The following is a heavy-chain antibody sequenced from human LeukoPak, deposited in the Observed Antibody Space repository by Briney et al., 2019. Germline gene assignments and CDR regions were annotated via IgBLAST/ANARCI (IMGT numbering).Heavy chain of an antibody. D-gene: IGHD5-18*01. Sequence: GASVKVSCKASGYTFTSYGISWVRQAPGQGLEWMGWISAYNGNTNYAQKLQGRVTMTTDTSTSAAYMELRSLRSDDTAVYYCARAGQLWPNYYYYYMDVWGKGTTVTVSS. CDR1: GYTFTSYG. CDR3: ARAGQLWPNYYYYYMDV. CDR2: ISAYNGNT. J-gene: IGHJ6*03. V-gene: IGHV1-18*01.